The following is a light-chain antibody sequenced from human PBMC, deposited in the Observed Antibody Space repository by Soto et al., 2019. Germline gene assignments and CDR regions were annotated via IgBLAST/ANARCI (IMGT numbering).Light chain of an antibody. Sequence: QSALTQPASVSGSRGQSITISCTGTSSDVGGYNYVFWYQQHPGKDHKLVIYDVTHRHSGISNRFSGSRSGNTASLTISGLQAEDEADYYCSSYTSSSTLFGGGTKLTVL. CDR3: SSYTSSSTL. CDR2: DVT. CDR1: SSDVGGYNY. V-gene: IGLV2-14*01. J-gene: IGLJ2*01.